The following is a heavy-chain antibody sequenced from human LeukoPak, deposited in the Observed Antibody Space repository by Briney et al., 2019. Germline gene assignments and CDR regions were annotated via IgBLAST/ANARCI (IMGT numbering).Heavy chain of an antibody. V-gene: IGHV4-39*01. CDR1: GGSISSRHCY. Sequence: PSETLSLTCTVSGGSISSRHCYWGWIRQPPGKGLEWIGSIFYSGSTYYNPSLKSRVTISVDTSKNQFSLKLTSVTAADTAVYYCARLDNSGYYFTDYWGQGTLVTVSS. D-gene: IGHD3-22*01. J-gene: IGHJ4*02. CDR3: ARLDNSGYYFTDY. CDR2: IFYSGST.